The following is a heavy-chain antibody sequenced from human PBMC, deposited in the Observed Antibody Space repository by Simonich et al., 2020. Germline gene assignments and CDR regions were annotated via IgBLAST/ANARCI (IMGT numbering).Heavy chain of an antibody. J-gene: IGHJ3*02. V-gene: IGHV2-5*02. CDR2: IYWDDDK. Sequence: QITLKESGPTLVKPTQTLTLTCTFSGFSLSTSGVGVGWIRQTPGKALEWLALIYWDDDKRYHPSLKSRLTITKDTSKNQVVLTMTNMDPVDTATYYCAHKLSGWFGERDAFDIWGQGTMVTVSS. CDR1: GFSLSTSGVG. CDR3: AHKLSGWFGERDAFDI. D-gene: IGHD3-10*01.